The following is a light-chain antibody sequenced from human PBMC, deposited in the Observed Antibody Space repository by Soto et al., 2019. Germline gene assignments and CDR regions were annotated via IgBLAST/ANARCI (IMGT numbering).Light chain of an antibody. V-gene: IGKV3D-7*01. CDR1: QSVSSSY. CDR3: QQDYNLPKT. Sequence: EIVMTQSPATLSLSPGERATLSCRASQSVSSSYLSWYQQKPGQAPRLLIYGASTRAPGIPARFSGSGSGTDFTLTISSLQPEDFAVYYCQQDYNLPKTFGQGTKVEIK. J-gene: IGKJ1*01. CDR2: GAS.